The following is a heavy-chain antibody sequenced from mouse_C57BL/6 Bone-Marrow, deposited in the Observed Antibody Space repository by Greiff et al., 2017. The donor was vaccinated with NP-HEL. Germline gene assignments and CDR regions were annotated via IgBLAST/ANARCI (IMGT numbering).Heavy chain of an antibody. CDR3: ARHGYYGYDGDYFDY. V-gene: IGHV1-62-2*01. CDR2: FYPGSGSI. CDR1: GYTFTEYT. J-gene: IGHJ2*01. D-gene: IGHD2-2*01. Sequence: QVHVKQSGAELVKPGASVKLSCKASGYTFTEYTIHWVKQRSGQGLEWIGWFYPGSGSIKYNEKFKDKATLTADKSSSTVYMELSRLTSEDSAVYSCARHGYYGYDGDYFDYWGQGTTLTVSS.